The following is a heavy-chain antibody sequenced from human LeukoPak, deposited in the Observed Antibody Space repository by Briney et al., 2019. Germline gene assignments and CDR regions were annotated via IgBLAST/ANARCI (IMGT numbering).Heavy chain of an antibody. CDR3: VREQKTGDSRFFDY. D-gene: IGHD1-1*01. CDR2: ISSDGNTT. CDR1: GLNFSSYW. V-gene: IGHV3-74*01. J-gene: IGHJ4*02. Sequence: PGGSLRLSCAASGLNFSSYWMHWVRQVPGKGLVWISRISSDGNTTTYADSVKGRLTIFRDNAKNTLYLQMSSLRAEDTALYYCVREQKTGDSRFFDYWGQGTLVTVSS.